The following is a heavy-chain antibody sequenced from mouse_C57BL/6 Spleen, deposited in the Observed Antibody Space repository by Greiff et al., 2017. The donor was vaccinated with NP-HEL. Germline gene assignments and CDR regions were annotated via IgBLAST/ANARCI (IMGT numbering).Heavy chain of an antibody. V-gene: IGHV1-80*01. CDR1: GYAFSSYW. D-gene: IGHD1-1*01. CDR2: IYPGDGDT. CDR3: ARGYYGSRGGYYAMDY. Sequence: VKLMESGAELVKPGASVKISCKASGYAFSSYWMNWVKQRPGKGLEWIGQIYPGDGDTNYNGKFKGKATLTADKSSSTAYMQLSSLTSEDSAVYFCARGYYGSRGGYYAMDYWGQGTSVTVSS. J-gene: IGHJ4*01.